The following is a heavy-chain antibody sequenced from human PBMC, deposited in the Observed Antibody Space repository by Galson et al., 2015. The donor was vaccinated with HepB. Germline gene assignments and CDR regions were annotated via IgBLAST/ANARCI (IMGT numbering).Heavy chain of an antibody. CDR1: GYTFTGYY. CDR2: INPNSGGT. CDR3: ARGNYGDFFTAFDI. V-gene: IGHV1-2*02. D-gene: IGHD4-17*01. J-gene: IGHJ3*02. Sequence: SVKVSCKASGYTFTGYYMHWVRQAPGQGLEWMGWINPNSGGTNYAQKFQGRVTMTRDTSISTAYMELSRLRSDDTAVYYCARGNYGDFFTAFDIWGQGTMVTVSS.